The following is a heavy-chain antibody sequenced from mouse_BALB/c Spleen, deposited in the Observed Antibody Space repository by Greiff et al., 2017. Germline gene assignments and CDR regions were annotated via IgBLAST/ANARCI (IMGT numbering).Heavy chain of an antibody. CDR2: ISYSGST. V-gene: IGHV3-8*02. J-gene: IGHJ4*01. CDR3: ARCMITTVCYYAMDY. D-gene: IGHD2-4*01. Sequence: DVMLVESGPSLVKPSQTLSLTCSATGDSITSGYWNWIRKFPGNKLEYMGYISYSGSTYYNPSLKSRISITRDTSKNQYYLQLNSVTTEDTATYYCARCMITTVCYYAMDYWGQGTSVTVSS. CDR1: GDSITSGY.